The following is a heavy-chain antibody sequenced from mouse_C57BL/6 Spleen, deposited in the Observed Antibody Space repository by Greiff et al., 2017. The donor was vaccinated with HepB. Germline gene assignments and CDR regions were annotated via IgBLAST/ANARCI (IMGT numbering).Heavy chain of an antibody. V-gene: IGHV2-2*01. J-gene: IGHJ1*03. CDR3: ARKGYYGNYGYFDV. CDR2: IWSGGST. CDR1: GFSLTSYG. Sequence: VQLQESGPGLVQPSQSLSITCTVSGFSLTSYGVHWVRQSPGKGLEWLGVIWSGGSTDYNAAFISRLSISKDNSKSQVFFKMNSLQADDTAIYYCARKGYYGNYGYFDVWGTGTTVTVSS. D-gene: IGHD2-1*01.